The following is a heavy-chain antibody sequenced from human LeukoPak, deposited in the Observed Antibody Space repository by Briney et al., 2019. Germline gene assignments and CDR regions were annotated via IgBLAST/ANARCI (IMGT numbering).Heavy chain of an antibody. V-gene: IGHV1-8*01. Sequence: GASVKVSCKASGYTFTNYDIMWVRQATGQGPEWMGWMNSNSGNTGYAQKFQGRVTMTRDTSINTAYMELHSLTSEDTAVYYCARGRGGTVVRGYLDYWGLGTLVTVSS. CDR2: MNSNSGNT. J-gene: IGHJ4*02. D-gene: IGHD3-10*01. CDR1: GYTFTNYD. CDR3: ARGRGGTVVRGYLDY.